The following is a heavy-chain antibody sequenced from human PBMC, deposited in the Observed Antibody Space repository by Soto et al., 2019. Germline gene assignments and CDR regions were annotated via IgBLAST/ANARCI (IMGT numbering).Heavy chain of an antibody. CDR2: INTDSGGT. CDR3: AREIRSGYYKYWYFEL. Sequence: EWMGWINTDSGGTKYAQKFEGRVTMSRDTSINTAYMELSNLISDDTAVYYCAREIRSGYYKYWYFELWGRGTLITVSS. V-gene: IGHV1-2*02. D-gene: IGHD3-3*01. J-gene: IGHJ2*01.